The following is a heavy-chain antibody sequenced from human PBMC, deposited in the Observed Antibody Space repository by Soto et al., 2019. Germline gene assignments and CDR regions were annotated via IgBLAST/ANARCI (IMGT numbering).Heavy chain of an antibody. CDR3: ARRSGSGWSDS. D-gene: IGHD6-19*01. CDR1: GYRFTSYW. CDR2: IFPADSDT. V-gene: IGHV5-51*01. J-gene: IGHJ5*01. Sequence: PGESLKISCKGSGYRFTSYWIGWVRQMPGKGLEWMGLIFPADSDTRYSPSFQGQVTISADKSISTAYLQWSRLKASDTAMYYCARRSGSGWSDSWGQGTLVTAPQ.